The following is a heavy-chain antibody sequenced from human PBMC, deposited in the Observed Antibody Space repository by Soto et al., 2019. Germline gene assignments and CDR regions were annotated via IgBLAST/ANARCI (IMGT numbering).Heavy chain of an antibody. Sequence: PGGSLRLSCAASGFTFSSYAMHWVRQAPGKGLEWVAVISYDGSNKYYADSVKGRFTISRDNSKNTLYLQMNSLRAEDTAVYYCARGNWRLDYWGQGTLVTVSS. CDR1: GFTFSSYA. V-gene: IGHV3-30-3*01. J-gene: IGHJ4*02. CDR2: ISYDGSNK. D-gene: IGHD1-1*01. CDR3: ARGNWRLDY.